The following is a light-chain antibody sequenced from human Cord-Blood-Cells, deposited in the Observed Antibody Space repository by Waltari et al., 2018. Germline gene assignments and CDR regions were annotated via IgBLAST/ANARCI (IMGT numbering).Light chain of an antibody. CDR2: AAS. Sequence: DLQMTQSPYSLSASVGDRVTITCRASQSISSYLNWYQQKPGKAPKLLIYAASSLQSGVPSRFSGSGSGTDFTLTISSLQPEDFATYYCQQSYSTPPTLGQGTRLEIK. CDR1: QSISSY. J-gene: IGKJ5*01. CDR3: QQSYSTPPT. V-gene: IGKV1-39*01.